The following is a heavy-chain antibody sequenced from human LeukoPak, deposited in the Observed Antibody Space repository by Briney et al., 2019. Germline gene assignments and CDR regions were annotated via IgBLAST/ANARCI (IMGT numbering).Heavy chain of an antibody. J-gene: IGHJ5*02. CDR2: ISGSGGST. CDR1: AFIFSIYA. V-gene: IGHV3-23*01. CDR3: VRGYSYGWFDP. D-gene: IGHD5-18*01. Sequence: GGSLRLSCAASAFIFSIYAMSWVRQAPGKGLGWVSTISGSGGSTHYADFVKGRFTISRDNSKNTLYLQMNSLRADDTAVYYCVRGYSYGWFDPWGQGTLVTVSS.